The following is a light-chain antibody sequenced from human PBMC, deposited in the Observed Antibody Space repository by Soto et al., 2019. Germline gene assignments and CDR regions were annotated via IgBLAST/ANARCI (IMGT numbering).Light chain of an antibody. J-gene: IGLJ1*01. Sequence: SFLTRPPSVAVAPGQRVTISCTWSSSNIGAGYDVHWYQQLPGTAPKLLIYGNSNRPSGVPDRFSGSKSGTSASLAITGLQAEDEADYYCQSYDSSLSGYVFGPGTKVTVL. CDR2: GNS. CDR1: SSNIGAGYD. V-gene: IGLV1-40*01. CDR3: QSYDSSLSGYV.